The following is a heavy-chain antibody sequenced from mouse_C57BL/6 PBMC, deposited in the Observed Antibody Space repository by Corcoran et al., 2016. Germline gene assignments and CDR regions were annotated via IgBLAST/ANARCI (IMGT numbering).Heavy chain of an antibody. J-gene: IGHJ3*01. V-gene: IGHV14-3*01. CDR3: ALLRPFAY. D-gene: IGHD2-1*01. CDR2: IDPANGNT. Sequence: EVQLKQSVAELVRLGAAVKLSCTAADFNIKNTYMHWVKQRPEQGLAWIGRIDPANGNTKYAPKFQGKATITADTSSNTAYLQLSSLTSEDTAIYYCALLRPFAYWGQGPLVTVSA. CDR1: DFNIKNTY.